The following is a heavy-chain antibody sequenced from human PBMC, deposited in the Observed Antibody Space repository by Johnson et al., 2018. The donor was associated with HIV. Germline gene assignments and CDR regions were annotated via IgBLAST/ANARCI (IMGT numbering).Heavy chain of an antibody. Sequence: VQLVESGGGVVQPGKSLRLSCAASGFTFSSYAMHWVRQAPGKGLEWVAVISYDGSEKYYADSVKGRFTISRDSSKNTLYLQMNSLRAEDTAVYYCAKDVSVVTPSGSFDIWGQGTRVTVSS. V-gene: IGHV3-30*04. D-gene: IGHD4-23*01. CDR2: ISYDGSEK. CDR1: GFTFSSYA. CDR3: AKDVSVVTPSGSFDI. J-gene: IGHJ3*02.